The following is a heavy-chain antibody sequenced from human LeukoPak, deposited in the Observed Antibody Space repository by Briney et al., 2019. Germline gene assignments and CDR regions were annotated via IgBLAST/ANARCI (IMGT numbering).Heavy chain of an antibody. Sequence: QPGGSLRLSCAASGFTFSSYSMNWVRQAPGKGLEWVSSISSCSSYIYYADSVKGRFTISRDNAKNSLYLQMNSLRAEDTAVYYCARTPLDDYGDYFDYWGQGTLVTVSS. D-gene: IGHD4-17*01. CDR3: ARTPLDDYGDYFDY. CDR1: GFTFSSYS. CDR2: ISSCSSYI. V-gene: IGHV3-21*01. J-gene: IGHJ4*02.